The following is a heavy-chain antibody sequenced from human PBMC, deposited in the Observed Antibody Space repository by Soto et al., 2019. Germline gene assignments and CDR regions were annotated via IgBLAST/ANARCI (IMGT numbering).Heavy chain of an antibody. CDR1: GGSISSSSYY. CDR2: IYYSGST. D-gene: IGHD3-3*01. CDR3: ASPFNYDFWSGYSSYGMDV. Sequence: SETLSLTCTVSGGSISSSSYYWGWIRQPPGKGREWIGSIYYSGSTYYNPSLKSRVTISVDTSKNQFSLKLSSVTAADTAVYYCASPFNYDFWSGYSSYGMDVWGQGTTVT. V-gene: IGHV4-39*01. J-gene: IGHJ6*01.